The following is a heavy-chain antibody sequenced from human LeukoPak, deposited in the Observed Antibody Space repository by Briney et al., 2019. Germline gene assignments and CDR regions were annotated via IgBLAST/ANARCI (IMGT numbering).Heavy chain of an antibody. D-gene: IGHD6-19*01. CDR1: GYIFTTYA. CDR3: AREGSSGWSRLLSD. Sequence: EASVKVSCKASGYIFTTYAMNWVRQAPGQGLEWMGWINTNTGNPTYAQGFTGRFVFSLDTSVSTAYLQISSLKAEDTAVYYCAREGSSGWSRLLSDWGQGTLVTVSS. J-gene: IGHJ4*02. V-gene: IGHV7-4-1*02. CDR2: INTNTGNP.